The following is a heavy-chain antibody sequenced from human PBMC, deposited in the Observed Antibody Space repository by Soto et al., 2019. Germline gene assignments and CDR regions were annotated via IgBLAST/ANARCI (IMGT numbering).Heavy chain of an antibody. J-gene: IGHJ4*02. CDR3: ARDPQSSGWYLDY. Sequence: HPGGSLRLSCAASGFTFSSYGMHWVRQAPGKGLEWVAVIWYDGSNKYYADSVKGRFTISRDNSKNTLYLQMNSLRAEDTAVYYCARDPQSSGWYLDYWGQGTLVTVSS. CDR2: IWYDGSNK. V-gene: IGHV3-33*01. D-gene: IGHD6-19*01. CDR1: GFTFSSYG.